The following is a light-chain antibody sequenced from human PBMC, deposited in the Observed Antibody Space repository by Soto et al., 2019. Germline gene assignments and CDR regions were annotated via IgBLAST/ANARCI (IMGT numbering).Light chain of an antibody. CDR2: DVS. Sequence: QSALTQPRSVSGSPGQSVTISCTGTSSDVGGYNYVSWYQEQPGKAPKLMIYDVSKRPSGVPDRFSGSKSGNTASLTISGLQAEDEADYYCSSFTSRSTFNYVFGTGTKVTVL. CDR1: SSDVGGYNY. V-gene: IGLV2-11*01. J-gene: IGLJ1*01. CDR3: SSFTSRSTFNYV.